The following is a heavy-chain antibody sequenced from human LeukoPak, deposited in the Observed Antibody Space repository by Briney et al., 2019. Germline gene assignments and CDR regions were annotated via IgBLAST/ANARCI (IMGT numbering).Heavy chain of an antibody. D-gene: IGHD6-13*01. Sequence: GGSLRLSCAASGFTFSSDAMSWVRQAPGRGLEWVSSISDSGGSTYYADSVRGRFPISRDNSKKTLYLQMNSLRAEDRAVYYCAKVEIAIDYYFDYWGQGNMVTVSS. CDR3: AKVEIAIDYYFDY. CDR2: ISDSGGST. J-gene: IGHJ4*02. CDR1: GFTFSSDA. V-gene: IGHV3-23*01.